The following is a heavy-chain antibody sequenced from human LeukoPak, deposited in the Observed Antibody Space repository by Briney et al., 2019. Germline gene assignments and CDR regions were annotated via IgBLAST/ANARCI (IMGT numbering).Heavy chain of an antibody. CDR3: ARGYGFYFDY. V-gene: IGHV1-2*02. D-gene: IGHD5-18*01. CDR1: GYTFTSYG. CDR2: INPNSGGT. J-gene: IGHJ4*02. Sequence: GASVKVSCKASGYTFTSYGISWVRQAPGQGLEWMGWINPNSGGTNYAQKFQGRVTMTRDTSISTAYMELSRLRSDDTAVYYCARGYGFYFDYWGQGTLVTVSS.